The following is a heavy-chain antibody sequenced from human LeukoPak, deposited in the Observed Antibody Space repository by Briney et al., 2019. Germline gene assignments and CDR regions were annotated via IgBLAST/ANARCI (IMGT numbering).Heavy chain of an antibody. J-gene: IGHJ4*02. V-gene: IGHV3-23*01. D-gene: IGHD3-22*01. Sequence: PGGPLRLSCAASGFTFSSYAMSWVRQAPGKGLEWVSAISGSGGSTYYADSVKGRFTISRDNSKNTLYLQMNSLRAEDTAVYYCAKDLPVTISSSGYLNDYWGQGTLVTVSS. CDR1: GFTFSSYA. CDR2: ISGSGGST. CDR3: AKDLPVTISSSGYLNDY.